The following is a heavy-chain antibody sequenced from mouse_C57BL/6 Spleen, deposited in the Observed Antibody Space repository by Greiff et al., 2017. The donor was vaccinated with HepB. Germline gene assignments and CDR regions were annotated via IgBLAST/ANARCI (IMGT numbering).Heavy chain of an antibody. CDR1: GFSFNTYA. V-gene: IGHV10-1*01. CDR3: VRHGYYSNYVGYAMDY. CDR2: IRSKSNNYAT. D-gene: IGHD2-5*01. J-gene: IGHJ4*01. Sequence: EVQLVESGGGLVQPKGSLKLSCAASGFSFNTYAMNWVRQAPGKGLEWVARIRSKSNNYATYYADSVKDRFTISRDDSESMLYLQMNNLKTEDTAMYYCVRHGYYSNYVGYAMDYWGQGTSVTVSS.